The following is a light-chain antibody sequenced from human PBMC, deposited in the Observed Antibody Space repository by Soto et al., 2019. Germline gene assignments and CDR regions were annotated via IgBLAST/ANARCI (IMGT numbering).Light chain of an antibody. CDR3: QHYNKLPET. CDR2: GAS. V-gene: IGKV3-15*01. CDR1: QTVSSE. J-gene: IGKJ1*01. Sequence: SIISCRASQTVSSELAWYQQKPGQAPKLLIYGASTRASGIPARFSGSGSGPDFTFTFGRLNPDDFPFHSCQHYNKLPETFRQGTKVDI.